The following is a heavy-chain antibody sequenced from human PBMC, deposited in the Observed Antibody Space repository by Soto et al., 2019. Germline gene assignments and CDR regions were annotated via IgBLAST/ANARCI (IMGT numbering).Heavy chain of an antibody. CDR3: ARDFGYCSSTSCYRYLGWFDP. CDR1: GYTFTSYD. Sequence: ASVKVSCKASGYTFTSYDINWVRQATGQGLEWMGWMNPNSGNTGYAQKFQGRVTMTRNTSISTAYMELSSLRSEDTAVYYCARDFGYCSSTSCYRYLGWFDPWGQGTLVTVSS. CDR2: MNPNSGNT. V-gene: IGHV1-8*01. D-gene: IGHD2-2*03. J-gene: IGHJ5*02.